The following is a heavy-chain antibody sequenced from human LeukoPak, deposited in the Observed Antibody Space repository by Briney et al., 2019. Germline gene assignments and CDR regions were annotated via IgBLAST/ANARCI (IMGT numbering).Heavy chain of an antibody. D-gene: IGHD1-1*01. CDR1: GLTFGSSE. Sequence: GGSLRLSCSASGLTFGSSEMNWVRQAPGKGLEWISYISSSGTTLYYADSVKGRFTISRDNAKNSLFLQMNSLRAEDTAVYYCAGEGAGQPLEPSFENWGQGTLVTVSS. CDR3: AGEGAGQPLEPSFEN. CDR2: ISSSGTTL. J-gene: IGHJ4*02. V-gene: IGHV3-48*03.